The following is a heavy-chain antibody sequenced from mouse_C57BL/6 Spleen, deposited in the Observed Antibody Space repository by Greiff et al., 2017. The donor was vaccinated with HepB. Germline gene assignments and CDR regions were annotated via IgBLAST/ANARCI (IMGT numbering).Heavy chain of an antibody. D-gene: IGHD1-1*01. CDR2: INPNNGGT. J-gene: IGHJ3*01. V-gene: IGHV1-22*01. CDR3: AREEADYGSSRFAY. CDR1: GYTFTDYN. Sequence: VQLQQSGPELVKPGASVKMSCKASGYTFTDYNMHWVKQSHGKSLEWIGYINPNNGGTSYNQKFKGKATLTVNKSSSTAYMELRSLTSEDSAVYYGAREEADYGSSRFAYWGQGTLVTVSA.